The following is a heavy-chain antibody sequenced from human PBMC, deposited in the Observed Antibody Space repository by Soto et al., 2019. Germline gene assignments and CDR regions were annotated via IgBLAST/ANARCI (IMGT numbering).Heavy chain of an antibody. Sequence: SETLSLTCTVSGGSISSYYWSWIRQPPGKGLEWIGYIYYSGSTNYNPSLKSRVTISVDTSKNQFSLKLSSVTAADTAVYYCARENNWNDGGNYFDYWGQGTLVTVSS. CDR2: IYYSGST. V-gene: IGHV4-59*01. CDR1: GGSISSYY. CDR3: ARENNWNDGGNYFDY. D-gene: IGHD1-20*01. J-gene: IGHJ4*02.